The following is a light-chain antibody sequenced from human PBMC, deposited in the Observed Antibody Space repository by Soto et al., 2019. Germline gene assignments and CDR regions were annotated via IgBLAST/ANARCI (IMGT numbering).Light chain of an antibody. J-gene: IGLJ3*02. CDR2: EVN. CDR1: SSDIGGYNY. V-gene: IGLV2-8*01. CDR3: SSYAGSNHLV. Sequence: QSALTQPPSASGSPGQSVTISCTGTSSDIGGYNYVSWYQQHPGKVPKLMISEVNERPSGVPDRFSGSKSGNTASLTVSGLQAEDEADYYCSSYAGSNHLVFGGGTKLTVL.